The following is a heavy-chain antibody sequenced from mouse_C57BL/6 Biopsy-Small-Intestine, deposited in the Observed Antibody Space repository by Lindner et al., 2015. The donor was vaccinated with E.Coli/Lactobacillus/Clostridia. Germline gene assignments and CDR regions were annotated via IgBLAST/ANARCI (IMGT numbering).Heavy chain of an antibody. CDR2: INVGDGNT. D-gene: IGHD1-1*01. CDR1: GYTFIRNG. Sequence: SVKVSCKASGYTFIRNGIHWVRQAPGQGPEWMGCINVGDGNTKYSEKFKGRVTITRDTSASTVSMELRGLTSEDAAVYYCARDIIGRPGRDYNYGMDVWGQGTTVTVTS. J-gene: IGHJ1*01. V-gene: IGHV1-66*01. CDR3: ARDIIGRPGRDYNYGMDV.